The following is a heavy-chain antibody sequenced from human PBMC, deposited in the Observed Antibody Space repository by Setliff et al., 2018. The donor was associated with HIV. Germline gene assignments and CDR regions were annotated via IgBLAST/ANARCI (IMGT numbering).Heavy chain of an antibody. Sequence: GASVKVSCKSSGYTFTSYGISWVRQAPGQGLEWVGWISAYNGNTNYAQKLQGRVTMTTDTSTSTAYMELRSLRSDDTAVYYCARDYCSSTTCEDYFDYWGQGTLVTVSS. J-gene: IGHJ4*02. CDR3: ARDYCSSTTCEDYFDY. D-gene: IGHD2-2*01. CDR2: ISAYNGNT. CDR1: GYTFTSYG. V-gene: IGHV1-18*01.